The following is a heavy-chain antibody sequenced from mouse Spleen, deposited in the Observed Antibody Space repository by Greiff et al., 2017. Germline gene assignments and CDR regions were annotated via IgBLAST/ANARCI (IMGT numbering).Heavy chain of an antibody. CDR3: NKNWEEIAMDY. CDR2: IRLKSDNYAT. CDR1: GFTFSNYW. Sequence: EVKLMESGGGLVQPGGSMKLSCVASGFTFSNYWMNWVRQSPEKGLEWVAQIRLKSDNYATHYAESVKGRFTISRDDSKSSVYLQMNNLRAEDTGIYYCNKNWEEIAMDYWGQGTSVTVSS. J-gene: IGHJ4*01. D-gene: IGHD4-1*01. V-gene: IGHV6-3*01.